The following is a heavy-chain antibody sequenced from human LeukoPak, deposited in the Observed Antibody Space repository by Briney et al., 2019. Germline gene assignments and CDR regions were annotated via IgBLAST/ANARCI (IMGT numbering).Heavy chain of an antibody. CDR3: AELGITMIGGV. J-gene: IGHJ6*04. D-gene: IGHD3-10*02. CDR1: GFIFRNYE. CDR2: ISNSGTTK. V-gene: IGHV3-48*03. Sequence: PGGSLRLSCTASGFIFRNYEMNWVRQAPGKGLEWVSYISNSGTTKYYADSVKGRFTISRDNAENSLYLQMNSLRADDTAVYYCAELGITMIGGVWGKGTTVTISS.